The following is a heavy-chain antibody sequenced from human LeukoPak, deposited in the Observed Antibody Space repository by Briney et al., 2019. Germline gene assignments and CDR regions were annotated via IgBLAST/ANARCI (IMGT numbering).Heavy chain of an antibody. CDR1: GFTFSSYS. Sequence: GGSLRLSCAASGFTFSSYSMNWVRQAPGKGLEWVSSISSSSSYIYYADSVKGRFTISRDNAKNSLYLQMNSLRAEDTAVYYCARAQVWGSYRYTPPGMDVWAQGTTVTVSS. J-gene: IGHJ6*02. D-gene: IGHD3-16*02. V-gene: IGHV3-21*01. CDR2: ISSSSSYI. CDR3: ARAQVWGSYRYTPPGMDV.